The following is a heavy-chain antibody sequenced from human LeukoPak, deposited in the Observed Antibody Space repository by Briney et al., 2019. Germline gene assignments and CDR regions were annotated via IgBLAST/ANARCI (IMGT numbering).Heavy chain of an antibody. V-gene: IGHV4-59*01. CDR1: GGSISSYY. Sequence: PSETLSLTCTVSGGSISSYYWSWIRQPPGKGLEWIGYIYYSGSTIYNPSLKSRVTISVDTSKNQFSLKLTSVTAADTAVYYCARTTEGGYTYNYFYYYYMDVWGKGTTVTISS. J-gene: IGHJ6*03. CDR2: IYYSGST. D-gene: IGHD5-18*01. CDR3: ARTTEGGYTYNYFYYYYMDV.